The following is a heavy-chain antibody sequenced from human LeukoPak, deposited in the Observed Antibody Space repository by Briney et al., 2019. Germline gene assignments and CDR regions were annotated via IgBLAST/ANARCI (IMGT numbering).Heavy chain of an antibody. CDR1: GYIFTSYW. CDR3: ATTGVVVPAASTLYYYGMDV. Sequence: GESLKISCKGSGYIFTSYWIGWVRQMPGKGLEWMGIIYPGDSDTRYSPSFQGQVTISADKSISTAYLQWSSLKASDTAMYYCATTGVVVPAASTLYYYGMDVWGQGTTVTVSS. V-gene: IGHV5-51*01. J-gene: IGHJ6*02. CDR2: IYPGDSDT. D-gene: IGHD2-2*01.